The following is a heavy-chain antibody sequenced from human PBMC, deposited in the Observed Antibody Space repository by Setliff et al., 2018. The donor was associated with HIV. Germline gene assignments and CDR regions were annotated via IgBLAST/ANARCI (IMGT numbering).Heavy chain of an antibody. CDR3: VREERAADSGSYYSSRWFDR. CDR1: GLTFNRYW. D-gene: IGHD1-26*01. CDR2: IYSGGST. J-gene: IGHJ5*02. Sequence: GGSLRLSCVVSGLTFNRYWMSWVRQAPGKGLEWVSTIYSGGSTYYADSVKGRFTISRDNSKNTLDLQMSSLEAEDTAVYYCVREERAADSGSYYSSRWFDRWGQGTLVTVSS. V-gene: IGHV3-53*01.